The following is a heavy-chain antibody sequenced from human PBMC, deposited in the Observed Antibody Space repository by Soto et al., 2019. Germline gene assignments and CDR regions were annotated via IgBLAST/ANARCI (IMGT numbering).Heavy chain of an antibody. D-gene: IGHD6-19*01. CDR2: ISSDGSSI. CDR1: GFTFNSYW. V-gene: IGHV3-74*01. Sequence: EVQLVESGGGLVQPGGSLRLSCAASGFTFNSYWMHWVRQAPGKGLVWVSRISSDGSSITYAGSVKGRFTISRDNAKDTLYLQMNSLRAEDTAVYYCARGDLAKGWSFADYWGQGTLVTVSS. CDR3: ARGDLAKGWSFADY. J-gene: IGHJ4*02.